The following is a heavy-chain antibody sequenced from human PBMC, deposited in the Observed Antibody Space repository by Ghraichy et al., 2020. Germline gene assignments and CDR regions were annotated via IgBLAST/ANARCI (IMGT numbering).Heavy chain of an antibody. CDR2: IFPGDSDI. D-gene: IGHD1-1*01. CDR3: ARRRLMGERAAFDI. CDR1: GYSFTSYW. J-gene: IGHJ3*02. V-gene: IGHV5-51*01. Sequence: GGSLRLSCKGSGYSFTSYWIGWVRQMPGKGLEWMGIIFPGDSDIRYSPSCQGQVTFSADKSISTAYLQWSSLKASDTAIYYCARRRLMGERAAFDIWGQGTMVTVSS.